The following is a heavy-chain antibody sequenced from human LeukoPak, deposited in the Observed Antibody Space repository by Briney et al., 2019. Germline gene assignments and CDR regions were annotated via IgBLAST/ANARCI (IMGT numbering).Heavy chain of an antibody. CDR1: GGTLSSYA. J-gene: IGHJ5*02. V-gene: IGHV1-18*01. CDR3: ARELRYFQFDP. D-gene: IGHD3-9*01. CDR2: ISAYNGNT. Sequence: GSSVKVSCKASGGTLSSYAISWVRQAPGQGLEWMGWISAYNGNTNYAQKLQGRVTMTTDTSTSTAYMELRSLRSDDTAVYYCARELRYFQFDPWGQGTLVTVSS.